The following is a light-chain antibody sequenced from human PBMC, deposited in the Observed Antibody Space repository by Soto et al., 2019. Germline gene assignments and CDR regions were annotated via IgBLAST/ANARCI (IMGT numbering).Light chain of an antibody. CDR3: QQYNSWPET. J-gene: IGKJ1*01. V-gene: IGKV3-15*01. CDR2: DAS. CDR1: QRVRSS. Sequence: EIVLTQSPATLSLSPGERATLFCRASQRVRSSLAWYQQKPGQAPRLFIYDASTRATGIPARFSGSGSGTEFTLTISSLESEDFAVYYCQQYNSWPETFGQGTKV.